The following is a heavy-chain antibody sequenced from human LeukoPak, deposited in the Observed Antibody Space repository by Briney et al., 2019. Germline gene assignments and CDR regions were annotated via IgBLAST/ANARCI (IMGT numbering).Heavy chain of an antibody. D-gene: IGHD3-22*01. J-gene: IGHJ4*02. Sequence: GASVKVSCKASGGTFSSYAISWVRQAPGQGLEWMGGIIPIFGTANYAQKFQGRVTITADESTSTAYMELSSLRSEDTAVYYCAAKYYYDSSGYYHSWDYLDYWGQGTLVTVSS. CDR1: GGTFSSYA. CDR2: IIPIFGTA. CDR3: AAKYYYDSSGYYHSWDYLDY. V-gene: IGHV1-69*13.